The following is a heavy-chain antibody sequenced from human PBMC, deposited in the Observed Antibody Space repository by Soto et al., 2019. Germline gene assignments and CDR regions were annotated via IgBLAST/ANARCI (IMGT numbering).Heavy chain of an antibody. CDR1: GFTVSNAW. CDR2: IKSDDDGGAR. Sequence: GGSLRLSCAVSGFTVSNAWMSWVRQAPGKGLEWVGRIKSDDDGGARDYTAPVKGRFIISRDDSKNTLYLQMNGLKTEDTAVYYCATYRRIALAQFDYWGQGTLFTVSS. D-gene: IGHD6-13*01. V-gene: IGHV3-15*01. J-gene: IGHJ4*02. CDR3: ATYRRIALAQFDY.